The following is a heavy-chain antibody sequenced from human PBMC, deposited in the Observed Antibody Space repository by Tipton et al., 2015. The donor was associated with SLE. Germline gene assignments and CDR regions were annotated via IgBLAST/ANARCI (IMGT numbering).Heavy chain of an antibody. CDR2: IYYSGST. D-gene: IGHD3/OR15-3a*01. CDR3: ARGTGANFGYFDL. J-gene: IGHJ2*01. V-gene: IGHV4-59*01. Sequence: LRLSCTVSGGSISSYYWNWIRQPPGKGLEWIGYIYYSGSTNYNPSLKSRVTISVDTSKNQFSLKLSSVTAADTAVYYCARGTGANFGYFDLWGRGSLVTVSS. CDR1: GGSISSYY.